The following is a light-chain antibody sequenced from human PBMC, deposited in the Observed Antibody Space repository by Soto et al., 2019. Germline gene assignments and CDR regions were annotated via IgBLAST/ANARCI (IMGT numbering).Light chain of an antibody. CDR1: QRVSGSY. Sequence: EIVLTQSPGALSLSPGEGATLSCRASQRVSGSYLAWYQQKPGQTPRLLIYRASSRAAGIPDRFIGSGSGTDFTLTITTLEPEDFAVYYCHQYGSSPWTFGPGTKVEIK. V-gene: IGKV3-20*01. CDR3: HQYGSSPWT. J-gene: IGKJ1*01. CDR2: RAS.